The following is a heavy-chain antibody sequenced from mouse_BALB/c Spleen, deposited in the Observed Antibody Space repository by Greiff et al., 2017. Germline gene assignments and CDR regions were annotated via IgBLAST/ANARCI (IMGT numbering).Heavy chain of an antibody. Sequence: EVQGVESGGGLVKPGGSLKLSCAASGFAFSSYDMSWVRQTPEKRLGWVAYISSGGGSTYYPDTVKGRFTISRDNAKNTLYLQMSSLKSEDTAMYYCTRHGYDLYYAMDYWGQGTSVTVSS. V-gene: IGHV5-12-1*01. CDR1: GFAFSSYD. CDR2: ISSGGGST. CDR3: TRHGYDLYYAMDY. D-gene: IGHD2-2*01. J-gene: IGHJ4*01.